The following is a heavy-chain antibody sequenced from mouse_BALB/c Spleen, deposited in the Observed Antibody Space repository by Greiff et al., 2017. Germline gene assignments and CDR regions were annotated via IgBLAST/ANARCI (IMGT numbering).Heavy chain of an antibody. CDR3: ARSGAGTWYFDV. V-gene: IGHV5-9*03. Sequence: EVMLVESGGGLVKPGGSLKLSCAASGFTFSSYTMSWVRQTPEKRLEWVATISSGGGNTYYPDSVKGRFTISRDNAKNNLYLQMSSLRSEDTALYYCARSGAGTWYFDVWGAGTTVTVSS. J-gene: IGHJ1*01. CDR1: GFTFSSYT. D-gene: IGHD4-1*01. CDR2: ISSGGGNT.